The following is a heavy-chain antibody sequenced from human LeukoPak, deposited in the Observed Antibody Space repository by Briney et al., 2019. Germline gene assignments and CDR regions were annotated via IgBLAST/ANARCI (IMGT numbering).Heavy chain of an antibody. Sequence: PGGSLRLSCEASGFSLSSYEMNWVRQAPGKGLEWVSHISSRGSTIYYADSVKGRFTISRGNAKNSLYLQMNSLRAEDTAVYYCARVGWVLRYAFDIWGQGTMVTVSS. CDR1: GFSLSSYE. CDR2: ISSRGSTI. D-gene: IGHD3-16*01. J-gene: IGHJ3*02. V-gene: IGHV3-48*03. CDR3: ARVGWVLRYAFDI.